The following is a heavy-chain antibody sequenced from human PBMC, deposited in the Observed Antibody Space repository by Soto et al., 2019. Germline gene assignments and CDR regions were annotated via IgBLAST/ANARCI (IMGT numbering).Heavy chain of an antibody. CDR2: TRNKANSYTT. D-gene: IGHD3-16*01. J-gene: IGHJ6*02. CDR1: GFTFSDHY. CDR3: ARDRSLGELDGRSGMDV. Sequence: EVQLVESGGGLVQPGGSLRLSCAASGFTFSDHYMDWVRQAPGKGLEWVGRTRNKANSYTTEYAASVKGRFTISRDDSKNSLYLQMNSLKPEDTAVYYCARDRSLGELDGRSGMDVWGQGTTVTVSS. V-gene: IGHV3-72*01.